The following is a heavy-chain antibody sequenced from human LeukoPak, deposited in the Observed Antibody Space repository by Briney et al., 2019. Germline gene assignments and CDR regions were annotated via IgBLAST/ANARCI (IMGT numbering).Heavy chain of an antibody. D-gene: IGHD4-23*01. CDR1: GFTFSNYV. J-gene: IGHJ4*02. Sequence: GGSLRLSCAASGFTFSNYVMRWVRQAPGKGLEWVSLIIGSDGSTYYADSVKGRFTISRDNSKNTLYLQMNSLRAEDTAVYYCAKRVTLEYYFDYWGQGTLVTVSS. CDR3: AKRVTLEYYFDY. CDR2: IIGSDGST. V-gene: IGHV3-23*01.